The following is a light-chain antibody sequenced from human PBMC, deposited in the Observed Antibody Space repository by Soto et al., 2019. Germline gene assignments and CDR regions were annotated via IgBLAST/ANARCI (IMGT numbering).Light chain of an antibody. CDR3: QQSHRNAYP. CDR1: QTISSY. CDR2: AAS. V-gene: IGKV1-39*01. Sequence: DIQMTQSPSSLSASVGARATITCRASQTISSYLNWYQQTPGKAPKLLIYAASSLQSGVPSRFSGSGSGTDFTLTISSLRPEDFATYYCQQSHRNAYPFGQGKKLEIK. J-gene: IGKJ2*01.